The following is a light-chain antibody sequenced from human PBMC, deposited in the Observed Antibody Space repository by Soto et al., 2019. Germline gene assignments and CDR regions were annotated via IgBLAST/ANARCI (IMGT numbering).Light chain of an antibody. Sequence: QSALTQPPSVSGSPGQSVTISCTGTSRDVGGYNRVSWYQQPPDTAPKVMIYEVSNRPSGVPDRFSGSKSGNTASLTISGLQAEDEADYYCCSFTTSSTYVFGTGTKVTVL. CDR1: SRDVGGYNR. CDR3: CSFTTSSTYV. CDR2: EVS. J-gene: IGLJ1*01. V-gene: IGLV2-18*02.